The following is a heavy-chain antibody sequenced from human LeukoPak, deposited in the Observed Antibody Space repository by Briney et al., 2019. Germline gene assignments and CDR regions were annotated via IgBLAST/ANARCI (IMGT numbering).Heavy chain of an antibody. Sequence: SETLSLTCTVSGGSISSSSYYWGWVRQPPGKGLEWIGTIYYSGSTYYNPSLKSRVTISVDTSKNQFSLKLSSVTAADTAVYYCAREREAPDSGSYYDFDYWGQGTLVTVSS. CDR2: IYYSGST. CDR3: AREREAPDSGSYYDFDY. J-gene: IGHJ4*02. CDR1: GGSISSSSYY. D-gene: IGHD3-10*01. V-gene: IGHV4-39*07.